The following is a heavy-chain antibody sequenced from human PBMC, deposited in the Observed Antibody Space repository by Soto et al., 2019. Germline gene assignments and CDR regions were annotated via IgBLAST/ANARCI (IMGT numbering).Heavy chain of an antibody. J-gene: IGHJ4*02. CDR3: ATEMGATQGTFDN. D-gene: IGHD1-26*01. CDR1: VFPFGANA. Sequence: QPGGSLRLSCVVSVFPFGANAMSWVRQAPGKGLEWVSGLSNTGRRTSYADSVKGRFNISRDNSENTVYLQMNSLRVEDTAVYYCATEMGATQGTFDNWGQGTLVTVSS. CDR2: LSNTGRRT. V-gene: IGHV3-23*01.